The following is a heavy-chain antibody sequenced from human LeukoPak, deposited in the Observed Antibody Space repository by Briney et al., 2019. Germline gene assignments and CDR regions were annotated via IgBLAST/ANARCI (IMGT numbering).Heavy chain of an antibody. CDR1: GGSFSGYY. V-gene: IGHV4-34*01. Sequence: SETLSLTCTVYGGSFSGYYWSWIRQPPGKGLEWIGEINHSGSTNYNPSLKSRVTISVDTSKNQFSLKLSSVTAADTAVYYCAGKLWDYYDSSAPYPYWGQGTLVTVSS. CDR3: AGKLWDYYDSSAPYPY. J-gene: IGHJ4*02. D-gene: IGHD3-22*01. CDR2: INHSGST.